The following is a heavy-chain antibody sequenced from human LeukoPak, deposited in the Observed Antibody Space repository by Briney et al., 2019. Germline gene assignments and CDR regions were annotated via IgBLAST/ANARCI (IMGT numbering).Heavy chain of an antibody. V-gene: IGHV3-23*01. CDR3: AKSVGANSRFYFDS. CDR1: GITFTNFA. Sequence: PGGSLRLSCAVSGITFTNFAMNWVRQTSGEGPEWVAGISGSGADTYYADSVKGRFTISRDNSKNTMYLQMNSLRAEDTAVFFCAKSVGANSRFYFDSWGQGTLVTVSS. D-gene: IGHD4/OR15-4a*01. CDR2: ISGSGADT. J-gene: IGHJ4*02.